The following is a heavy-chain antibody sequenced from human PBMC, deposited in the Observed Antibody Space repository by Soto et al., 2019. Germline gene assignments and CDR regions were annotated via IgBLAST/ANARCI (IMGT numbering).Heavy chain of an antibody. D-gene: IGHD3-3*01. CDR2: INPNSGGT. J-gene: IGHJ4*02. CDR3: ARDSSRNYDFWSGYYALFDY. Sequence: ASVKVSCKASGYTFTGYYMHWVRQAPGQGLEWMGWINPNSGGTNYARKFQGRVTMTRDTSISTAYMELSRLRSDDTAVYYCARDSSRNYDFWSGYYALFDYWGQGTLVTVSS. CDR1: GYTFTGYY. V-gene: IGHV1-2*02.